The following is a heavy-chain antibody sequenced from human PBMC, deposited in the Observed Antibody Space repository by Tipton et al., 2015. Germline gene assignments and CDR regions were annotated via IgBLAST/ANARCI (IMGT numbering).Heavy chain of an antibody. CDR2: IYSSGSS. J-gene: IGHJ4*02. D-gene: IGHD6-19*01. Sequence: TLSLTCTVSGDSFRDYYWAWIRQPAGKGLAWIGHIYSSGSSKYNPSLKSRATMSIDTSKNQFSLTLTSVTAADTAIYYCGRDRLAVAGIDYWGQGTLVTVSS. CDR3: GRDRLAVAGIDY. CDR1: GDSFRDYY. V-gene: IGHV4-4*07.